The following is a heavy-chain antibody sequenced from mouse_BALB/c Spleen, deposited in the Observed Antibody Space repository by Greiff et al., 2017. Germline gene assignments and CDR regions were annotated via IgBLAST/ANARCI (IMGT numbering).Heavy chain of an antibody. J-gene: IGHJ3*01. CDR2: ISYSGST. V-gene: IGHV3-2*02. D-gene: IGHD2-4*01. Sequence: VQLQQSGPGLVKPSQSLSLTCTVTGYSITSAYAWNWIRQFPGNKLEWMGYISYSGSTSYNPSLKSRISITRDTSKNQFFLQLNSVTTEDTATYYRARFHYDYDTGLAYWGQGTLVTVSA. CDR1: GYSITSAYA. CDR3: ARFHYDYDTGLAY.